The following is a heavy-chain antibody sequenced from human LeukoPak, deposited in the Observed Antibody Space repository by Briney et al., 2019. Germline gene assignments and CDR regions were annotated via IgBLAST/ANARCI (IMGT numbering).Heavy chain of an antibody. CDR1: GYSFTTYW. D-gene: IGHD2-21*02. CDR2: IYPGDSDT. CDR3: ARTYCGGDCYYSYFDY. Sequence: GESLKISCKGSGYSFTTYWIGWVRQMPGKGLEWMGIIYPGDSDTRYSASFQGQVTISADKSISTAYLQWSSLKASDTAMYSCARTYCGGDCYYSYFDYWGQGTLVTVPS. J-gene: IGHJ4*02. V-gene: IGHV5-51*01.